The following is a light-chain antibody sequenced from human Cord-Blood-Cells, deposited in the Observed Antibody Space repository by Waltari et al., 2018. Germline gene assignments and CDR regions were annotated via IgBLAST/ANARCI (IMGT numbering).Light chain of an antibody. J-gene: IGLJ7*01. CDR2: DNN. V-gene: IGLV1-51*01. CDR3: GTWDSSLSAAV. CDR1: SSNIGNNY. Sequence: QSVLTQPPSVSAAPGQKVTIACSGSSSNIGNNYVSWYQQPPGTAPKLLIYDNNTRPSGVPDRFSGSKSGTAATLGITGLQTGDEADYYCGTWDSSLSAAVFGGGTQLTVL.